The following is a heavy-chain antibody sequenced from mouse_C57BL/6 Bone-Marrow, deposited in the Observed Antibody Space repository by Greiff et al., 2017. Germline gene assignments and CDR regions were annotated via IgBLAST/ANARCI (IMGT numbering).Heavy chain of an antibody. J-gene: IGHJ4*01. CDR1: GFSLSTFGMG. Sequence: QVTLKVSGPGILQPSQTLSLTCSFSGFSLSTFGMGVGWIRQPSGKGLEWLAHIWWDDDKYYNPALESRLTISKDTSKNQVFLKIANVDTADTATYYCARSHLLWFSHYAMDYWGQGTSGTVSS. CDR3: ARSHLLWFSHYAMDY. CDR2: IWWDDDK. V-gene: IGHV8-8*01. D-gene: IGHD2-2*01.